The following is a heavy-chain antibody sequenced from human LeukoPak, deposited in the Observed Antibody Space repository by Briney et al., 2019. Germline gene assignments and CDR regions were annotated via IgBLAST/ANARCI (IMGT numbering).Heavy chain of an antibody. CDR1: GFTFSSYW. Sequence: SGGSLRLSCAASGFTFSSYWMSWVRQAPGKGLEWVANIKQDGSEKYYVDSVKGRFTISRDNAKNSLYLQMNSLRAEDTAVYYCARDGVIRVVVPAATNYYYYMDVWGKGTTVTVSS. CDR3: ARDGVIRVVVPAATNYYYYMDV. J-gene: IGHJ6*03. D-gene: IGHD2-2*01. V-gene: IGHV3-7*01. CDR2: IKQDGSEK.